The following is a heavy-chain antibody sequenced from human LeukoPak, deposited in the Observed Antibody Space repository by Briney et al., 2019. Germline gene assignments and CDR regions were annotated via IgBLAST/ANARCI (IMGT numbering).Heavy chain of an antibody. V-gene: IGHV1-3*01. D-gene: IGHD3-10*01. CDR3: ARDVYYYARMDV. J-gene: IGHJ6*02. CDR2: INAGNGNT. CDR1: GYTFTSYA. Sequence: ASVKVSCKASGYTFTSYAMHWVRQAPGQRLEWMGWINAGNGNTKYSQKFQGRVTMTRNTSISTAYMELSSLRSEDTAVYYCARDVYYYARMDVWGQGTTVTVSS.